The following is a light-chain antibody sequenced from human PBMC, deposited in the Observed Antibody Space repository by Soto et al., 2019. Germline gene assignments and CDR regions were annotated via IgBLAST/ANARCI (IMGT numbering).Light chain of an antibody. CDR3: QQRANWPPRYT. J-gene: IGKJ2*01. Sequence: EIVLTQSPATLSLSPGERAILSCRASQSVSAYLAWYQHKPGQAPRLLIYDASNRAAGIPARFNGSGSGTDFTLTISSLEPEDFAVYYCQQRANWPPRYTFGQGTRLEIK. CDR2: DAS. CDR1: QSVSAY. V-gene: IGKV3-11*01.